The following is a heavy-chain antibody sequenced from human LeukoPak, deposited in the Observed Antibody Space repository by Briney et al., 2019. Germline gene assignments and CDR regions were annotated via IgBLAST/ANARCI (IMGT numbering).Heavy chain of an antibody. CDR1: GFAVRFNY. D-gene: IGHD5-24*01. J-gene: IGHJ4*02. V-gene: IGHV3-53*01. CDR3: TIGSYGSADS. Sequence: GGSLRLSCAVSGFAVRFNYMNWVRQAPGKGLEWVSIFYHGDTTYYADSVEGRFTISRDNSRNTLYLQMRSLRVEDTAVYYCTIGSYGSADSWGQGTLVTVSS. CDR2: FYHGDTT.